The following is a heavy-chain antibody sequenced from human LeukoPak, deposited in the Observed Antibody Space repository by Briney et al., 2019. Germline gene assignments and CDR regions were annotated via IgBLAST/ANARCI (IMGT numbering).Heavy chain of an antibody. Sequence: SQTLSLTCAVSGGSISSGGYSWSWIRQLPGKGLEWIGYIYHSGSTYYNPSLKSRVTISVDRSKNQFSLKLSSVTAADTAVYYCAREGGGDGMDVWGKGTTVTVSS. CDR1: GGSISSGGYS. J-gene: IGHJ6*04. CDR3: AREGGGDGMDV. CDR2: IYHSGST. V-gene: IGHV4-30-2*01.